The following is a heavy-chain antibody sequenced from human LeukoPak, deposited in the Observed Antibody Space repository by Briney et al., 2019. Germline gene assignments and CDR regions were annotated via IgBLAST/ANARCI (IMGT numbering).Heavy chain of an antibody. J-gene: IGHJ4*02. CDR1: GGSISSYY. V-gene: IGHV4-59*01. CDR3: ARASMITFGGVITYYFDY. Sequence: SENLSLTCTGSGGSISSYYWSWIRQPPGKGLEGIGYIYYSGSTNYNPSLKSRVTISVDTSKNQFSLKLSSVTAADTAVYYCARASMITFGGVITYYFDYWGQGTLVTVSS. CDR2: IYYSGST. D-gene: IGHD3-16*02.